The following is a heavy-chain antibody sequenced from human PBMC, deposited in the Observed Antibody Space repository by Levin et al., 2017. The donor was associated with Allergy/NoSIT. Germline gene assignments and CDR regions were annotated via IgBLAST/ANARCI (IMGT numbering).Heavy chain of an antibody. D-gene: IGHD6-19*01. CDR2: ISYDGSNK. CDR1: GFTFSSYA. CDR3: AREVEQWLGDYFDY. V-gene: IGHV3-30-3*01. J-gene: IGHJ4*02. Sequence: GESLKISCAASGFTFSSYAMHWVRQAPGKGLEWVAVISYDGSNKYYADSVKGRFTISRDNSKNTLYLQMNSLRAEDTAVYYCAREVEQWLGDYFDYWGQGTLVTVSS.